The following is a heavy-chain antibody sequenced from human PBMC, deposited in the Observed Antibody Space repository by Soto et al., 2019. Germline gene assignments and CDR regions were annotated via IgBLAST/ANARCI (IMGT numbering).Heavy chain of an antibody. J-gene: IGHJ3*02. CDR2: INHSGST. V-gene: IGHV4-34*01. CDR1: GGSFSGYY. D-gene: IGHD3-22*01. Sequence: SETLSLTCAVYGGSFSGYYWSWIRQPPGKGLEWIGEINHSGSTNYNPSLKSRVTISVDTSKNQISLKLSSVTAADTAVYYCARDVGYYYDSSGSLAFDIWGQGTMVT. CDR3: ARDVGYYYDSSGSLAFDI.